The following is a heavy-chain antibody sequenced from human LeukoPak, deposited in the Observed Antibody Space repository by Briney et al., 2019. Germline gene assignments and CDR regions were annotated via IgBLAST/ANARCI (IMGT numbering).Heavy chain of an antibody. CDR1: GGSVSSGCYY. J-gene: IGHJ4*02. CDR2: IYYSGST. CDR3: ARVHTTVTTYYFDY. V-gene: IGHV4-61*01. Sequence: SESLSLTCTVSGGSVSSGCYYWSWIRQPPGKGLEWIGYIYYSGSTNYNPSLKSRVTISVDTSKNQFSLKLSSVTAADTAVYYCARVHTTVTTYYFDYWGQGTLVTVSS. D-gene: IGHD4-17*01.